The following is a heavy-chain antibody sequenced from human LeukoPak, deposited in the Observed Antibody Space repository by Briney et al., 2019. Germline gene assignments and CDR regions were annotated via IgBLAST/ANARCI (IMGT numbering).Heavy chain of an antibody. Sequence: KPSETLSLTCTVSGGSISSYYWSWIRQPPGKGLEWIGYIYYSGSTNYNPSLKSRVTISVDTSKNQFSLKLSSVTAADTAVYYCARGGRSSGWAFDYWGQGTLVTVSS. J-gene: IGHJ4*02. CDR1: GGSISSYY. CDR2: IYYSGST. CDR3: ARGGRSSGWAFDY. V-gene: IGHV4-59*08. D-gene: IGHD6-19*01.